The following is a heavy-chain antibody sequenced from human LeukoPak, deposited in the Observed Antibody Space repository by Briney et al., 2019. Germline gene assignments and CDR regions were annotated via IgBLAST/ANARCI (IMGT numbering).Heavy chain of an antibody. CDR1: GYTFTSYY. CDR2: INPIGGST. Sequence: ASVKVSCKASGYTFTSYYMHWVRQAPGQGLEWMGIINPIGGSTSYAQKFQGRVTMTRDTSTSTVYMELSSLRSEDTAVYYCARDGGSYRKGAYYFDYWGQGTLVTVSS. D-gene: IGHD1-26*01. CDR3: ARDGGSYRKGAYYFDY. V-gene: IGHV1-46*01. J-gene: IGHJ4*02.